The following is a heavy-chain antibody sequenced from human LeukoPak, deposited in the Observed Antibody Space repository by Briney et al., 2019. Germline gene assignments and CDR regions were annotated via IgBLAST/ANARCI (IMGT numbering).Heavy chain of an antibody. V-gene: IGHV1-18*04. D-gene: IGHD6-19*01. J-gene: IGHJ4*02. Sequence: ASVKVSCKASGYTFMDYYMHWVRQARGQGLEWMGWISAYNGNTNYAQKLQGRVTMTTDTSTSTAYMELRSLRSDDTAVYYCARDYDSSGWYNYYFDYWGQGTLVTVSS. CDR1: GYTFMDYY. CDR3: ARDYDSSGWYNYYFDY. CDR2: ISAYNGNT.